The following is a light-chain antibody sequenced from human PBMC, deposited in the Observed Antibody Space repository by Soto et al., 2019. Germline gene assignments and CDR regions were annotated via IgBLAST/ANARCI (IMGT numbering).Light chain of an antibody. CDR1: QSVSSN. Sequence: EIVLTQSPGTLSLSPGERATLSCRASQSVSSNNLAWYQQKLGQAPSLLIYDTSTRATGVPARFSGSRSGPEFTLTINSLQSEDFAIYYCQPYNNWPLTFGGGTKVESK. J-gene: IGKJ4*01. V-gene: IGKV3-15*01. CDR3: QPYNNWPLT. CDR2: DTS.